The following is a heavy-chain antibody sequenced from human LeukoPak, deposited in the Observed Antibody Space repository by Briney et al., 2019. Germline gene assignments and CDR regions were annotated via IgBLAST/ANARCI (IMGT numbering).Heavy chain of an antibody. CDR2: IWSDGTNR. Sequence: GGSLRLSCAASGFIFSHHGMHWVRQAPGQGLEWVAVIWSDGTNRFYADSVKGRFTISRDNSQNTVFLQMDSLRVKDTATYYCARDAQRGFDYSNSLKYWGHGTLVTVSS. D-gene: IGHD4-11*01. CDR3: ARDAQRGFDYSNSLKY. J-gene: IGHJ4*01. V-gene: IGHV3-33*01. CDR1: GFIFSHHG.